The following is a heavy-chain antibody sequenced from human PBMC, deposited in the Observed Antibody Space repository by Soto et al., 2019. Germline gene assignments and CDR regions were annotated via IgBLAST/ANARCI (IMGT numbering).Heavy chain of an antibody. CDR1: GFTFSSYS. J-gene: IGHJ4*02. D-gene: IGHD6-6*01. Sequence: EVQLVESGGGLVKPGGSLRLSCAASGFTFSSYSMNWVRQAPGKGLEWVSSISSSSSYIYYADSVKGRFTISRDNAKNSLYLQMNSLRAEDTAVYYCARDVGIAARPAPFYYWCQVTLVTVSS. CDR3: ARDVGIAARPAPFYY. CDR2: ISSSSSYI. V-gene: IGHV3-21*01.